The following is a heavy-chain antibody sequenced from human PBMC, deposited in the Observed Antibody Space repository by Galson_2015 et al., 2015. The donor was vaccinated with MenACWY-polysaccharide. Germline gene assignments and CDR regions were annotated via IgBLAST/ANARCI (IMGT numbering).Heavy chain of an antibody. D-gene: IGHD3-22*01. V-gene: IGHV7-4-1*02. Sequence: SVKVSCKASGYTFTSYAMNWVRQAPGQGLEWMGWINTNTGNSTYAQGFTGRFVFSLDTSVSTAYLQISSLKAEDTAVYYCARDLYYYDSSGVGYYGMDVWGQGTTVTVSS. CDR3: ARDLYYYDSSGVGYYGMDV. CDR2: INTNTGNS. CDR1: GYTFTSYA. J-gene: IGHJ6*02.